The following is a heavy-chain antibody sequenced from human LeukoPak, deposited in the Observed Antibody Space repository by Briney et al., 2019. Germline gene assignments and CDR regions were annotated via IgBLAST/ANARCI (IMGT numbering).Heavy chain of an antibody. V-gene: IGHV4-39*01. CDR1: GGSISSNSYY. D-gene: IGHD6-19*01. Sequence: SETLSLTCSVSGGSISSNSYYWGWIRQPPGKGLEWIGSIYYSGSTYHNPSLKSRVTISVDTSKNQFSLKLSSVTAADTAMYYCVYTSGCYLYSYFDCWGQGTLVTVSS. J-gene: IGHJ4*02. CDR3: VYTSGCYLYSYFDC. CDR2: IYYSGST.